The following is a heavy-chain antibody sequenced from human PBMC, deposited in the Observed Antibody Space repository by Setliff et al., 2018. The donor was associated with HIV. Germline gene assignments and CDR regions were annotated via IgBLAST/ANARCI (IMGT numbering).Heavy chain of an antibody. CDR1: GYTFTSYY. CDR2: IYPDTGGT. V-gene: IGHV1-2*02. J-gene: IGHJ5*02. Sequence: GASVKVSCQASGYTFTSYYIYWVRQAPGQGLEWMGWIYPDTGGTNYAQKFQGRVTMTRDTSISTAYMELSSLRSDDTAVYYCARDSSIWYLNGDDWFDPWGQGTLVTVSS. CDR3: ARDSSIWYLNGDDWFDP. D-gene: IGHD6-13*01.